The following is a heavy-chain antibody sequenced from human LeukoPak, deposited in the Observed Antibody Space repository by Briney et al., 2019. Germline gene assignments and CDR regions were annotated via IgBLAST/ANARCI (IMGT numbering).Heavy chain of an antibody. V-gene: IGHV1-2*02. D-gene: IGHD6-19*01. J-gene: IGHJ2*01. Sequence: ASVKVSCKASGYTFTGYYMHWVRQAPGQGLEWMGWIKPNSGGTNYAQKFQGRVTMTRDTSISTAYMELSSLRSEDTAVYYCARSGSSGWYHFDLWGRGTLVTVSS. CDR2: IKPNSGGT. CDR3: ARSGSSGWYHFDL. CDR1: GYTFTGYY.